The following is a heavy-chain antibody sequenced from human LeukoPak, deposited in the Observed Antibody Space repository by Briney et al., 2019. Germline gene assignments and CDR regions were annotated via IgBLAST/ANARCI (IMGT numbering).Heavy chain of an antibody. CDR1: GDSVSSNHAA. Sequence: SQTLSLTCAISGDSVSSNHAAWNWIRQSPSRGLEWLGRTYYRSKWYSYYAASVKGRITISPDTSQNHFSLQLNSVTPEDTAIYYCARGGSFPLDYWGQGTRVTVSS. CDR3: ARGGSFPLDY. CDR2: TYYRSKWYS. J-gene: IGHJ4*02. V-gene: IGHV6-1*01. D-gene: IGHD1-26*01.